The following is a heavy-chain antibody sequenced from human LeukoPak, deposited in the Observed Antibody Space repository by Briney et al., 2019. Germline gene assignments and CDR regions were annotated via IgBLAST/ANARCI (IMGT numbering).Heavy chain of an antibody. CDR2: IYYSGST. V-gene: IGHV4-59*01. Sequence: SETLSHTCGLCVRSISSYYWSWIRQPPGKGLEWIGDIYYSGSTNYNPSLQSRVTISVDTSKDQFSLKLSSVTAADTAVYYCARSPQYIAAAGGRWYFDLWGRGTLVTVSS. D-gene: IGHD6-13*01. CDR1: VRSISSYY. J-gene: IGHJ2*01. CDR3: ARSPQYIAAAGGRWYFDL.